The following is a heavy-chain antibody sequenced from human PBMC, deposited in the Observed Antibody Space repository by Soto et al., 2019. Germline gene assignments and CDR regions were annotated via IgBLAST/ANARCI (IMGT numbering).Heavy chain of an antibody. CDR1: GFTFSDYY. CDR2: ISSSSSYT. Sequence: PGGSLRLSCAASGFTFSDYYMSWIRQAPGKGLEWVSYISSSSSYTNYADSVKGRFTISRDNAKNSLYLQMNSLRAEDTAVYYCARGPPSGGAAAGIVLDYWGQGTLVTVSS. J-gene: IGHJ4*02. CDR3: ARGPPSGGAAAGIVLDY. V-gene: IGHV3-11*05. D-gene: IGHD6-13*01.